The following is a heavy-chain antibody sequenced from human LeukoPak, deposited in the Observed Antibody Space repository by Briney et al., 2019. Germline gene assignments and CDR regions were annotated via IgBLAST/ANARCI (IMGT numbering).Heavy chain of an antibody. J-gene: IGHJ4*02. CDR2: ISYDGSNK. CDR3: ARDRVGATDYFDY. D-gene: IGHD1-26*01. CDR1: GYTFSSYA. V-gene: IGHV3-30-3*01. Sequence: GRSLRLSCAASGYTFSSYAMRWVRQAPGKGLEWVAVISYDGSNKYYADSVKGRFTISRDNSKNTLYLQMNSLRAEDTAVYYCARDRVGATDYFDYWGQGTLVTVSS.